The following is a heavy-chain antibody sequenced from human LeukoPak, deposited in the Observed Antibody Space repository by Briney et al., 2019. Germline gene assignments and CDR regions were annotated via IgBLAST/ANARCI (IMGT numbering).Heavy chain of an antibody. Sequence: VKVSCKASGYTFTGYYMHWVRQAPGQGLEWMGWINPNSGGTNYAQKFQGRVTMTRDTSISTAYMELSRLRSEDMAVYYCARGYCSGGSCDGGYFDYWGQGTLVTVSS. V-gene: IGHV1-2*02. CDR1: GYTFTGYY. J-gene: IGHJ4*02. D-gene: IGHD2-15*01. CDR3: ARGYCSGGSCDGGYFDY. CDR2: INPNSGGT.